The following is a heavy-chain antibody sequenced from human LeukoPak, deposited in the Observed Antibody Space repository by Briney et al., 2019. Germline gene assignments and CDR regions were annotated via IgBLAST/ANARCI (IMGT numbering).Heavy chain of an antibody. CDR3: TRAPNHYYDSSGSKYNWFDP. J-gene: IGHJ5*02. D-gene: IGHD3-22*01. Sequence: GGSLRLSCAASGFTFSSYSMNWVRQAPGKGLEWVGFIRSKAYGGTTEYAASVKGRFTISRDDSKSIAYLQMNSLKTEDTAVYYCTRAPNHYYDSSGSKYNWFDPWGQGTLVTVSS. V-gene: IGHV3-49*04. CDR2: IRSKAYGGTT. CDR1: GFTFSSYS.